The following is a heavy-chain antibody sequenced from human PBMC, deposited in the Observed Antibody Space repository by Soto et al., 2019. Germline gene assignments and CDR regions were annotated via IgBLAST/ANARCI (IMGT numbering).Heavy chain of an antibody. CDR2: IKQDGSEK. Sequence: GGSLRLSCAASGFTFSSYWMSWVRQAPGKGLEWVANIKQDGSEKYYVDSVKGRFTISRDNAKNSLYLQMNSLRAEDTAVYYCARDPNIVLVSAVLRSYYHYYGMDVWGQGTXVTVSS. V-gene: IGHV3-7*01. J-gene: IGHJ6*02. CDR3: ARDPNIVLVSAVLRSYYHYYGMDV. CDR1: GFTFSSYW. D-gene: IGHD2-2*01.